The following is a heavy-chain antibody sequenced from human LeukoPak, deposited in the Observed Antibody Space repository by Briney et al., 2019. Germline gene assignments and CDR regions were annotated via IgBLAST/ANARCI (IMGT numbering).Heavy chain of an antibody. D-gene: IGHD3-3*01. Sequence: GGPLRLSCAASGFTFSSYSMNWVRQAPGKGLEWVSGISWNSGSIGYADSVKGRFTISRDNAQNSLYLQMNSLRAEDTALYYCGGSWPLRFSLGLDFWGQGTLVAVSS. CDR2: ISWNSGSI. V-gene: IGHV3-9*01. J-gene: IGHJ4*02. CDR3: GGSWPLRFSLGLDF. CDR1: GFTFSSYS.